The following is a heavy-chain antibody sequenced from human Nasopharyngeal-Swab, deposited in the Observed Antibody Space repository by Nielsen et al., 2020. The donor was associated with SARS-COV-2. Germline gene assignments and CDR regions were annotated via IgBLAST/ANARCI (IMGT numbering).Heavy chain of an antibody. CDR2: INHSGST. CDR1: GGSFSGYY. Sequence: SQTLSLTCAVYGGSFSGYYWSWIRQPPGKGLEWIGEINHSGSTNYNPSLKSRVTISVDTSKNQFSLKLSSVTAADTAVYYCARAGIAVAGTPETNWFDPWGQGTLVTVSS. V-gene: IGHV4-34*01. D-gene: IGHD6-19*01. J-gene: IGHJ5*02. CDR3: ARAGIAVAGTPETNWFDP.